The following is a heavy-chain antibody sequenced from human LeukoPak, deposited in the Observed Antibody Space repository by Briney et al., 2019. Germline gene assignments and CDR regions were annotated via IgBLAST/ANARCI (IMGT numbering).Heavy chain of an antibody. J-gene: IGHJ2*01. CDR1: GFTFSSYG. D-gene: IGHD5-18*01. V-gene: IGHV3-30*02. CDR3: AREGGQLWSRYWYFDL. Sequence: GGSLRLSCAASGFTFSSYGMHWVRQAPGKGLEWVAFIRYDGSNKYYADSVKGRFTISRDNAKNSLYLQMNSLRAEDTAVYYCAREGGQLWSRYWYFDLWGRGTPVTVSS. CDR2: IRYDGSNK.